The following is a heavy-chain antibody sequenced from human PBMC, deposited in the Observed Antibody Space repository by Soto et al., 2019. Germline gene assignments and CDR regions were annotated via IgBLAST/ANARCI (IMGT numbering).Heavy chain of an antibody. CDR1: GFPFSSHG. D-gene: IGHD6-13*01. CDR3: ARDVAATGASRWLDT. Sequence: QVQVVESGGGVVQPGRSLRLSCAASGFPFSSHGMHWVRQAPGKGLEWVAFIWYDGSQKNYADSVKGRFTISRDDSENTLYLQMDSLGAEDTAVYYCARDVAATGASRWLDTWGRGTLVNVSS. J-gene: IGHJ5*02. V-gene: IGHV3-33*01. CDR2: IWYDGSQK.